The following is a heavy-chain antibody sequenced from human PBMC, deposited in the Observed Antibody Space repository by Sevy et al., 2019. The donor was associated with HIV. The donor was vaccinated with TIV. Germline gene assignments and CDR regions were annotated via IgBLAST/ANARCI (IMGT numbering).Heavy chain of an antibody. CDR2: ISSSSSHI. J-gene: IGHJ6*02. CDR3: ARDFYSSSLDYYYYGMDV. V-gene: IGHV3-21*01. CDR1: GFTFSSYS. D-gene: IGHD6-13*01. Sequence: GGSLRLSCAASGFTFSSYSMNWVRQAPGKGLEWVSSISSSSSHIYYADSVKGRFTISRDNAKNSLYLQMNSMRAEDTAVYYCARDFYSSSLDYYYYGMDVWGQGTTVTVSS.